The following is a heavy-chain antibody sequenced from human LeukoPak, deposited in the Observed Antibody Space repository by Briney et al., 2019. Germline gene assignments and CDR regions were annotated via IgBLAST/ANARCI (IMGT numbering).Heavy chain of an antibody. CDR3: ARGSLVGATDWFDP. V-gene: IGHV4-34*01. D-gene: IGHD1-26*01. Sequence: SETLSLTCAVYGGSFSGYYWSWIRQPPGKGLEWIGEINHSGSTNYNPSLKSRVTISVDTSKNQFSLKLSSVTAADTAVYYCARGSLVGATDWFDPWGQGTLVTVSS. J-gene: IGHJ5*02. CDR1: GGSFSGYY. CDR2: INHSGST.